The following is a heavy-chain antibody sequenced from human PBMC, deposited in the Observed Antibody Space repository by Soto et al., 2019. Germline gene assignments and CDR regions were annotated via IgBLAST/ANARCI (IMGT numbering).Heavy chain of an antibody. V-gene: IGHV1-18*01. J-gene: IGHJ4*02. CDR1: GYSFGDYG. D-gene: IGHD2-2*01. CDR3: ARDYFRVVAGGVFDY. Sequence: QVPLVQSGAEVKKPGASVKVSCKASGYSFGDYGVSWVRQAPGQGLEWMGWISPYNGDTNYAQNLQGRVTMTTDTSTTTAYIELRSLSSADTAMYYCARDYFRVVAGGVFDYWGQGTQVTVSS. CDR2: ISPYNGDT.